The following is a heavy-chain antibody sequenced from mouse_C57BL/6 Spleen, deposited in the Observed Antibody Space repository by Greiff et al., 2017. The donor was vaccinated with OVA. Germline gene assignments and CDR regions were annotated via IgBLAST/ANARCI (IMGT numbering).Heavy chain of an antibody. CDR1: GYTFTSYW. V-gene: IGHV1-64*01. CDR2: IPPNSGST. J-gene: IGHJ2*01. Sequence: QVQLQQSGAELVKPGASVKLSCKASGYTFTSYWMHWVKQRPGQGLEWIGMIPPNSGSTNYNEKFKSKATLTVDKSSSTAYMQLSSLTSEDSAVYYCARSASQERGFDYWGQGTTLTVSS. CDR3: ARSASQERGFDY. D-gene: IGHD3-2*02.